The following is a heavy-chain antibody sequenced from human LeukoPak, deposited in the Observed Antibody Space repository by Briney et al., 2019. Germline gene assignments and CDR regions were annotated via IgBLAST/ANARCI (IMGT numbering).Heavy chain of an antibody. D-gene: IGHD3-3*01. Sequence: SETLSLTCTVSGGSMSGYYWSWIRQSPGKGLEWIAYIYYSGTINYNPYLKSRATISVDTSKNQFSLKLSSVTAADTAVYYCARGTIFGAATNWFDSWAREPWSSSPQ. CDR1: GGSMSGYY. J-gene: IGHJ5*01. V-gene: IGHV4-59*01. CDR3: ARGTIFGAATNWFDS. CDR2: IYYSGTI.